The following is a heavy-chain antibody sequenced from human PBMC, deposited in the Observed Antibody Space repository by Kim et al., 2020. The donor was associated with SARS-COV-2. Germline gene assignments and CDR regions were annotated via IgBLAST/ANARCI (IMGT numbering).Heavy chain of an antibody. J-gene: IGHJ5*01. CDR2: VYFSGSA. D-gene: IGHD3-10*01. V-gene: IGHV4-61*01. Sequence: SETLSLTCSVSDGSVTSGFYFWSWIRQPPGKSLEWIGHVYFSGSANYNNSLKSRVSISVETPKNQFSLSLSSVTAADTAVYYCASDRVYDSGHYYFDSWG. CDR1: DGSVTSGFYF. CDR3: ASDRVYDSGHYYFDS.